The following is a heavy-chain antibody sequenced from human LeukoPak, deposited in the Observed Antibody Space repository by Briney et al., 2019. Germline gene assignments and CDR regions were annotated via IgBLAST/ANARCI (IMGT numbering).Heavy chain of an antibody. CDR3: ARHIPRGNNYFDY. Sequence: PGGSLRLSCAASGFTFSGHWMTWVRQAPGKGLEWVANIREDASGTYYVDSVKGRFTISRGNAKNSLFLQMNSLRAEDTAMYYCARHIPRGNNYFDYWGQGTLVTVSS. J-gene: IGHJ4*02. V-gene: IGHV3-7*01. CDR1: GFTFSGHW. D-gene: IGHD3-16*01. CDR2: IREDASGT.